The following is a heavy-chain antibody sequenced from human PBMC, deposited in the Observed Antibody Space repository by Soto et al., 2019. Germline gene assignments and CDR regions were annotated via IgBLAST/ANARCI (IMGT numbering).Heavy chain of an antibody. V-gene: IGHV3-7*01. CDR2: IKRDGSEK. Sequence: GGSLRLSCAASGFTFSSYWMSWVRQAPGKGLEWVANIKRDGSEKYYVDSVKGRFTISRDNAKNSLYLQMNSLRAEDTAVYYCASSYYDFWSGYLVYFDYWGQGTLVTVSS. CDR3: ASSYYDFWSGYLVYFDY. CDR1: GFTFSSYW. J-gene: IGHJ4*02. D-gene: IGHD3-3*01.